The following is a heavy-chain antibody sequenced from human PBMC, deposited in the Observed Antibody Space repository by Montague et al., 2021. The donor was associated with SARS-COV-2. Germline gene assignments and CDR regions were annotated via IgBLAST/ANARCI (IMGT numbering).Heavy chain of an antibody. D-gene: IGHD3-3*01. Sequence: ETLSLTCAAYGGSFSGYYWSWIRQPPGKGLEWIGEINHRGSTNYNPSLKSRVIISVDTSKNQFSLKLSSVTAADTAVYYCARVTGPRSITLFGVIISGHGFDIWGQGTMVTVSS. CDR2: INHRGST. CDR3: ARVTGPRSITLFGVIISGHGFDI. J-gene: IGHJ3*02. CDR1: GGSFSGYY. V-gene: IGHV4-34*01.